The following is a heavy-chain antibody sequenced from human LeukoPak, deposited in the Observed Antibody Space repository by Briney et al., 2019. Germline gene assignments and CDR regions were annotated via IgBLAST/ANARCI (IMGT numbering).Heavy chain of an antibody. CDR3: ARHGRGYGGNVVDY. CDR1: GGSISSSTYY. V-gene: IGHV4-39*01. D-gene: IGHD5-12*01. J-gene: IGHJ4*02. Sequence: PSETLSLTCTVSGGSISSSTYYWGWIRQPPGKGLEWIGSIYYTDSTYYNPSLKSRVTISLDTSKNQFSLRLSSVTAADTAVYYCARHGRGYGGNVVDYWGQGTLVIVSS. CDR2: IYYTDST.